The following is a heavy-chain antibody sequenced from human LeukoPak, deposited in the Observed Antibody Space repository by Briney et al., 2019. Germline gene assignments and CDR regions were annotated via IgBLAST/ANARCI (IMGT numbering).Heavy chain of an antibody. CDR2: IYYSGST. Sequence: SETLSLTSTVSGGSISSYYWSWIRQPPGKGLEWIGYIYYSGSTNYNPSLKSRVTISVDTSKNQFSLKLSSVTAADTAVYYCARGEQQLPSPFDYWGQGTLVTVSS. V-gene: IGHV4-59*01. CDR3: ARGEQQLPSPFDY. CDR1: GGSISSYY. J-gene: IGHJ4*02. D-gene: IGHD6-13*01.